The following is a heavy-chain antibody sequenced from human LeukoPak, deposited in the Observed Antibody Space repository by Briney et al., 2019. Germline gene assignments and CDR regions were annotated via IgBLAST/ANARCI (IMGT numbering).Heavy chain of an antibody. D-gene: IGHD6-13*01. Sequence: ASVKVSCKASGYTFTSYDINWVRQATGQGLEWMGWMNPNSGNTGYVQKFQGRVTMTRNTSISTAYMELSSLRSEDTAVYYCATYSSSWYELGMDVWGQGTTVTVSS. CDR2: MNPNSGNT. CDR1: GYTFTSYD. V-gene: IGHV1-8*01. CDR3: ATYSSSWYELGMDV. J-gene: IGHJ6*02.